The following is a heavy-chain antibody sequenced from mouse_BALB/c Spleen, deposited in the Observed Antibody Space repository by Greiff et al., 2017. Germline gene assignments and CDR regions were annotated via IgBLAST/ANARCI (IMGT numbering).Heavy chain of an antibody. CDR1: GYTFTDYE. CDR2: IDPETGGT. V-gene: IGHV1-15*01. CDR3: TRWITTWFAY. D-gene: IGHD2-4*01. J-gene: IGHJ3*01. Sequence: QVQLQQSGAELVRPGASVTLSCKASGYTFTDYEMHWVKQTPVHGLEWIGAIDPETGGTAYNQKFKGKATLTADKSSSTAYMELRSLTSEDSAVYYCTRWITTWFAYWGQGTLVTVSA.